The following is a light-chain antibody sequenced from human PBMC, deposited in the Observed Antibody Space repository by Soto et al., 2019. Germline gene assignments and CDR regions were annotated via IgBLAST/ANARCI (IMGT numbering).Light chain of an antibody. V-gene: IGKV3-11*01. Sequence: EVVLTQSPATLSLSPGERATLSCRASENVRTFVDWYQQKPGQAPRLLIYGASNRATGIPARFSGSGSVTDFTLTISNLEPEDFEVYYCQQHSHWPPWTFGQGTMAEIQ. J-gene: IGKJ1*01. CDR1: ENVRTF. CDR3: QQHSHWPPWT. CDR2: GAS.